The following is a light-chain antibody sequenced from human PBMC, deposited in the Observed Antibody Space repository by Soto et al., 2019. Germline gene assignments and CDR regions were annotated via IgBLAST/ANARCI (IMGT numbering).Light chain of an antibody. V-gene: IGKV3D-15*01. CDR3: QQYNDWPFT. CDR1: QSVISN. J-gene: IGKJ3*01. Sequence: IVMTQSPVTLPVSPGGRATLSCRASQSVISNLAWYQHKPGQAPRLLIYGASIRATGIPARFSGSGSGTEFTLTISSLQSEDFAIYFCQQYNDWPFTFGPGTKVDTK. CDR2: GAS.